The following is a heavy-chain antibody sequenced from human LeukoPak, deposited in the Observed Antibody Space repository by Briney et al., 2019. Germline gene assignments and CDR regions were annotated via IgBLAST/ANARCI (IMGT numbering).Heavy chain of an antibody. Sequence: PSETLSLTCAVYGGSFSGYFWSWIRQPPGKGLEWIGYIYTSGSTNYNPSLKSRVTISVDTSKSQFSLKLRSVTAADTAVYYCARSLEMATISSYFDYWGQGTLVTVSS. D-gene: IGHD5-24*01. J-gene: IGHJ4*02. CDR3: ARSLEMATISSYFDY. V-gene: IGHV4-4*09. CDR2: IYTSGST. CDR1: GGSFSGYF.